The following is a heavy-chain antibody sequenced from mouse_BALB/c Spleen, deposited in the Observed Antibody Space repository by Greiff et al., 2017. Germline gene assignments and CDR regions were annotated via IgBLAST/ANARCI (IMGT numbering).Heavy chain of an antibody. CDR3: ARGGGSSYWYFDV. D-gene: IGHD1-1*01. CDR1: GFTFSSYG. Sequence: DVKLVESGGGLVQPGGSLKLSCAASGFTFSSYGMSWVRQTPDKRLELVATINSNGGSTYYPDSVKGRFTISRDNAKNTLYLQMSSLKSEDTAMYYCARGGGSSYWYFDVWGAGTTVTVSS. J-gene: IGHJ1*01. V-gene: IGHV5-6-3*01. CDR2: INSNGGST.